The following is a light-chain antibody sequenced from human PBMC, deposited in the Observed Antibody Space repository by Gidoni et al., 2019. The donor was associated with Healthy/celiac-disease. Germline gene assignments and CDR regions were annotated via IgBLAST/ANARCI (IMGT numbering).Light chain of an antibody. CDR1: QSISSW. Sequence: DIQMTQSPSTLSASVGDRVTITCRARQSISSWLAWYQQKQGKAHKLLIDKSYSVESGVPSRFSGSGSGTEFTLTISSLQPDDFATYYCQQYNSYPWTVGQGTKVEIK. CDR2: KSY. J-gene: IGKJ1*01. CDR3: QQYNSYPWT. V-gene: IGKV1-5*03.